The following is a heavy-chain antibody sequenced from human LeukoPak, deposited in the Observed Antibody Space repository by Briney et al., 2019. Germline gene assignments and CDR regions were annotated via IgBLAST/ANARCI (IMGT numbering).Heavy chain of an antibody. CDR2: ISGSGGST. CDR1: GFTFSSYA. Sequence: PGGSLRLSCAASGFTFSSYAMSWVRQAPGKGLEWVSAISGSGGSTYYADSVKGRFTISRDNSKNTLYLQMNSLRAEDTAVYYCAKSNTAMVTPGLNYFDYWGQGTLVTASS. V-gene: IGHV3-23*01. CDR3: AKSNTAMVTPGLNYFDY. D-gene: IGHD5-18*01. J-gene: IGHJ4*02.